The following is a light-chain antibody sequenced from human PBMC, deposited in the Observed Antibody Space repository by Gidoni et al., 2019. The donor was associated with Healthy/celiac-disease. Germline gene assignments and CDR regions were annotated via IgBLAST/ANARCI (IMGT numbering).Light chain of an antibody. CDR2: AAS. CDR3: QQSYSTPVT. V-gene: IGKV1-39*01. CDR1: QSISSD. Sequence: DIQMTHSPSYLSASVGDRVTITCRASQSISSDLNWYQQKPGKAPKLLIYAASSLQSGVPSRFSGSGSGTDFTLTISSLQPEDFATYYCQQSYSTPVTFGQGTKLEIK. J-gene: IGKJ2*01.